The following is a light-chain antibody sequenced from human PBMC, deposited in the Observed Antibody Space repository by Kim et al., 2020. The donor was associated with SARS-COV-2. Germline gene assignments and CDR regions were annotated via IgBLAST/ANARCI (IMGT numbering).Light chain of an antibody. CDR2: KDS. Sequence: SPGQTDRITCSGDALPKEYAYWYQQKRGQAPVLVRYKDSERPSGIPERFSGSSSGTTVTLTISGVQAEDEADYYCQSADSSGTHVVFGGGTKLTVL. CDR1: ALPKEY. CDR3: QSADSSGTHVV. V-gene: IGLV3-25*03. J-gene: IGLJ2*01.